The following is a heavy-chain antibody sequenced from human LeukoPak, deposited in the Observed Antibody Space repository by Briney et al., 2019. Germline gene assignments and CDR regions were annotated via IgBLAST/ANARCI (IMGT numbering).Heavy chain of an antibody. V-gene: IGHV4-61*01. CDR2: IYYSGST. CDR1: GGSVRSGSYY. J-gene: IGHJ5*02. Sequence: SETLSLTCTVSGGSVRSGSYYWSWIRQPPGKGLEWIGYIYYSGSTNYNPSLKSRVTISVDTSKNQFSLKLSSVTAADTAVYYCARKSVNWFDPWGQGTLVTVSS. D-gene: IGHD4-11*01. CDR3: ARKSVNWFDP.